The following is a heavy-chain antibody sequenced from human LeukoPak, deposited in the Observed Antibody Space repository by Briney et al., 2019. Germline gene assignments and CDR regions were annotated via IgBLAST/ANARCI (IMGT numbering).Heavy chain of an antibody. J-gene: IGHJ4*02. V-gene: IGHV4-34*01. CDR1: GGSFSGYY. D-gene: IGHD3-16*01. CDR3: ARGPLTRRRFDY. CDR2: INHSGST. Sequence: SETLSLTCAVYGGSFSGYYWSWIRQPPGKGLEWIGEINHSGSTNYNPSLKSRVTISVDTSKNQFSLKLSSVTAADTAVYYCARGPLTRRRFDYWGQGTLVTVSS.